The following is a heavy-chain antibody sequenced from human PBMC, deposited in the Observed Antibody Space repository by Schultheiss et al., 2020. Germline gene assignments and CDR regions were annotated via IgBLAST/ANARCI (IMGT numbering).Heavy chain of an antibody. CDR3: ARDLFGEDGYYYGMDV. D-gene: IGHD3-10*02. Sequence: SETLSLTCAVYGGSFSGYYWSWIRQPPGKGLEWIGEINHSGSTNYNPSLKSRVTISVDTSKNQFSLKLSSVTAADTAVYYCARDLFGEDGYYYGMDVWGQGTTVTVSS. CDR1: GGSFSGYY. J-gene: IGHJ6*02. V-gene: IGHV4-34*01. CDR2: INHSGST.